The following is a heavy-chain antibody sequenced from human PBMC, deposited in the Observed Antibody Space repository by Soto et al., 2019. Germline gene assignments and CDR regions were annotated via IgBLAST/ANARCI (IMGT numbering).Heavy chain of an antibody. V-gene: IGHV3-23*01. CDR1: GFTFSSYA. CDR2: ISGSGGST. J-gene: IGHJ4*02. Sequence: EVQLLESGGGLVQPGGSLRLSCAASGFTFSSYAMSWVRQAPGKGLEWVSAISGSGGSTYYADAVKGRFTISRDNSKNTLYLQMNSLRAEDTAVYYCAKDIWPLRSGWTNWGQGTLVTVSS. D-gene: IGHD6-19*01. CDR3: AKDIWPLRSGWTN.